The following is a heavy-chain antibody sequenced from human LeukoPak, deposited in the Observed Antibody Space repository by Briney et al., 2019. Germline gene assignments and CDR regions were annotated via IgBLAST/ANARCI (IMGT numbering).Heavy chain of an antibody. Sequence: PGGSLRLSCAASGFTFSSYAMSWVRQAPGKGLEWVSAISGSGGSTYYADSVKGRFTISRDNSKNTLYLQMNSLRAEDTAVYYCAKEEKWELFYYYYYMDVWGKGTTVTISS. D-gene: IGHD1-26*01. CDR2: ISGSGGST. V-gene: IGHV3-23*01. CDR3: AKEEKWELFYYYYYMDV. J-gene: IGHJ6*03. CDR1: GFTFSSYA.